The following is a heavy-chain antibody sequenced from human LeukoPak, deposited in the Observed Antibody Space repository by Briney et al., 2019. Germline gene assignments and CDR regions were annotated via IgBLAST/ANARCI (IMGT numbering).Heavy chain of an antibody. V-gene: IGHV3-23*01. Sequence: GGSLRLSCARSGFTFSTYGMRWVRRAPNKGLEWLSTISGSGDSTYYADSVKGRFTISRDNSKSTLFLQMNSLRAEDTAIYYCAKRQYYGSGDDYWGQGTLVTVSS. CDR2: ISGSGDST. CDR3: AKRQYYGSGDDY. D-gene: IGHD3-10*01. CDR1: GFTFSTYG. J-gene: IGHJ4*02.